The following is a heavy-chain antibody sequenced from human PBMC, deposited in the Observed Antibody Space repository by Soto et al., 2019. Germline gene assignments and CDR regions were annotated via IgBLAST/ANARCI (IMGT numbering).Heavy chain of an antibody. Sequence: TSETLSLTCAVYGVSFSGYYWSWIRQPPGKGLEWIGEINHSGCTNYNPSLKSRVTISVDTSKNQFSLKLSSVTAADTAVYYCVICGGDCYSPDYWGQGTLVTVSS. D-gene: IGHD2-21*02. J-gene: IGHJ4*02. CDR3: VICGGDCYSPDY. CDR2: INHSGCT. CDR1: GVSFSGYY. V-gene: IGHV4-34*01.